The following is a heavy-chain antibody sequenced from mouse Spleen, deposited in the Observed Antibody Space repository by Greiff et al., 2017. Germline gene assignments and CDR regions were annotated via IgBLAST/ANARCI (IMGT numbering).Heavy chain of an antibody. D-gene: IGHD1-1*02. V-gene: IGHV1-54*01. CDR2: INPGSGGT. Sequence: VQVVVSGAELVRPGTSVKVSCKASGYAFTNYLIEWVKQRPGQGLEWIGVINPGSGGTNYNEKFKGKATLTADKSSSTAYMQLSSLTSDDSALYYCARRLVAMDYWGQGTSVTVSS. CDR1: GYAFTNYL. CDR3: ARRLVAMDY. J-gene: IGHJ4*01.